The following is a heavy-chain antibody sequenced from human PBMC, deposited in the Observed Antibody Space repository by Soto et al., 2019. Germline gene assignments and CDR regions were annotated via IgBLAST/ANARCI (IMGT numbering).Heavy chain of an antibody. D-gene: IGHD7-27*01. Sequence: SETLSLTCSVSGGSISSGNYYWSWIRQHPGKGLEWIGYIYYGASTYYNPSLKSRVTISIDTSKNLFSLKLSSVTAADTAMYYCARRLGTAGSFEHWGLGTLVTVSS. J-gene: IGHJ4*02. CDR2: IYYGAST. V-gene: IGHV4-31*03. CDR3: ARRLGTAGSFEH. CDR1: GGSISSGNYY.